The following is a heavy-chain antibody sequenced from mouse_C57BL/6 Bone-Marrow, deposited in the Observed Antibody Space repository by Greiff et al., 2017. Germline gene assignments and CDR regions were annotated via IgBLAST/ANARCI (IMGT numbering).Heavy chain of an antibody. J-gene: IGHJ2*01. Sequence: EVKLVESGGGLVQPGGSLKLSCVASGFTFSNYWMNWVRQSPEKVLEWVAQIRLKSDNYATHYAESVKGRFTISRDDSKSSVYLQMNNLRAEDTGIYYCTGFDYWGQGTTLTVSS. CDR3: TGFDY. V-gene: IGHV6-3*01. CDR1: GFTFSNYW. CDR2: IRLKSDNYAT.